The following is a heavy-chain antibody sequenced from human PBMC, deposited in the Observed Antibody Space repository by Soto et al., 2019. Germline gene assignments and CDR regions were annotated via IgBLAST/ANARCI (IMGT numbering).Heavy chain of an antibody. CDR2: IIPIFGTA. CDR3: ASSPPPTVTMYSRYFDL. Sequence: QVQLVQSGAEVKKPGSSVKVSCKTSGGTFSSYAINWVRQAPGQGLEWMGGIIPIFGTANYAQKFQGRITITPDKSTNTAYMEMRSLRSDHSAVYYCASSPPPTVTMYSRYFDLWGRGTLVTVSS. D-gene: IGHD4-17*01. J-gene: IGHJ2*01. CDR1: GGTFSSYA. V-gene: IGHV1-69*14.